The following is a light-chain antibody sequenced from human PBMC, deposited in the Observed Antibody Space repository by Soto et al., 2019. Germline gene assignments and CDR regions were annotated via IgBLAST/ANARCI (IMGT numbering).Light chain of an antibody. CDR3: QQYINWPPGIT. CDR1: QSVSSN. V-gene: IGKV3-15*01. J-gene: IGKJ5*01. CDR2: GAS. Sequence: EIVMTQSPATLSVSSGERATLSCRASQSVSSNLACYQQKPGQAPRLLIYGASTRATGIPARFSGSGSGTEFTLTISSLQSEDFPLYYCQQYINWPPGITFGQGTRLEIK.